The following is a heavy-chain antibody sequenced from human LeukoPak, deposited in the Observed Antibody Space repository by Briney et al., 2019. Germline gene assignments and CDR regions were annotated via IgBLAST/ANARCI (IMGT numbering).Heavy chain of an antibody. CDR2: MYTSGST. CDR1: GGSISSGSYY. V-gene: IGHV4-61*02. Sequence: SETLSLTCTVSGGSISSGSYYWSWIRQPAGKGLEWTGRMYTSGSTNYNPSLKSRVTISVDTSKNQFSLKLSSVTAADTAVYYCARGTTMVRGAYYYYYMDVWGKGTTVTVSS. D-gene: IGHD3-10*01. J-gene: IGHJ6*03. CDR3: ARGTTMVRGAYYYYYMDV.